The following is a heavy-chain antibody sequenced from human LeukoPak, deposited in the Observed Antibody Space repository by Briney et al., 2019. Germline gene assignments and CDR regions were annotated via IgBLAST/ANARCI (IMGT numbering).Heavy chain of an antibody. CDR3: ARSSIAEADPGDY. V-gene: IGHV3-53*01. Sequence: GGSLRLSCAASGFTVSSNYMSWVRQALGKGLEWVSVIYSGGSTYYADSVKGRFTISRDNSKNTLYLQMNSLRAEDTAVYYCARSSIAEADPGDYWGQGTLVTVSS. D-gene: IGHD6-19*01. CDR1: GFTVSSNY. J-gene: IGHJ4*02. CDR2: IYSGGST.